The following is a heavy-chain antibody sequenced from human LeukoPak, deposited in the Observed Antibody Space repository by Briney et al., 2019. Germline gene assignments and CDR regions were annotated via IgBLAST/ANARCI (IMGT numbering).Heavy chain of an antibody. Sequence: PGGSLRLSCAASGFTFSSYAMSWVRQPPGKGLEWVSAISGSGGSTYYADSVKGRFTVSRDNSKNTLSLQMNSLRAEDTAVYYCAKSRTDDSSGYYYFNYWGQGTLVTVSS. J-gene: IGHJ4*02. D-gene: IGHD3-22*01. CDR3: AKSRTDDSSGYYYFNY. CDR1: GFTFSSYA. V-gene: IGHV3-23*01. CDR2: ISGSGGST.